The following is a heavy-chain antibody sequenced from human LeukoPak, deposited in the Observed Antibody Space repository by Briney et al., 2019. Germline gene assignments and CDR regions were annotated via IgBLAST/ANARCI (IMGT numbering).Heavy chain of an antibody. CDR3: ARNDRGRPADY. Sequence: PSETLSLTCNVSGGSISNSPYYWGWIRQPPGKGLEWIGSMHYSGTTYHNPSLRSRVTISVDTSKNQFPLRLISVTAADTAVYYCARNDRGRPADYWGQGTLVTVSS. CDR1: GGSISNSPYY. CDR2: MHYSGTT. V-gene: IGHV4-39*01. D-gene: IGHD1-26*01. J-gene: IGHJ4*02.